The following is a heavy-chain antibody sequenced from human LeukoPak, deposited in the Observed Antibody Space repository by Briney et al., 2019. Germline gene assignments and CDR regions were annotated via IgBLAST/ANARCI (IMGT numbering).Heavy chain of an antibody. Sequence: SQTLSLTCTVSGGSISSGSYYWSWIRQPAGKGLEWIGRIYTSGSTNYNPSLKSRVTISVDTSKNQFSLKLSSVTAADTAVYYCARLGGAPPDYWGQGTLVTVSS. CDR1: GGSISSGSYY. CDR2: IYTSGST. J-gene: IGHJ4*02. V-gene: IGHV4-61*02. CDR3: ARLGGAPPDY. D-gene: IGHD6-6*01.